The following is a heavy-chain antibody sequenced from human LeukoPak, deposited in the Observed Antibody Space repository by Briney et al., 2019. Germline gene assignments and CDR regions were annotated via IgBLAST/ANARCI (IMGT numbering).Heavy chain of an antibody. V-gene: IGHV3-23*01. Sequence: GDSLRLSCVASGFTFTIYPMTWVRQSPEKGLEWVSTIGTGGDTYYADSVKGRFTISRDDSKNTLYLQMHSLGAEDTAVYYCAKSRLVDRRGYFDYWGQGTPVTVSS. D-gene: IGHD2-15*01. CDR2: IGTGGDT. J-gene: IGHJ4*02. CDR3: AKSRLVDRRGYFDY. CDR1: GFTFTIYP.